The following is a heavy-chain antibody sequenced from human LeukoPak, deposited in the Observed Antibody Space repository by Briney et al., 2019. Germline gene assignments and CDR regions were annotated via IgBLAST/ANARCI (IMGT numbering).Heavy chain of an antibody. J-gene: IGHJ5*02. Sequence: PSETLSLTCTVSGGSISNSSYYWGWIRQPPGKGLEWIGSIYYSGSTYYNPSLKSRVTISVDTSKNQFSLRLSSVTAADTAVYYCATSDYSGAWFDPWGQGTLVTVSS. D-gene: IGHD2-15*01. CDR1: GGSISNSSYY. V-gene: IGHV4-39*01. CDR3: ATSDYSGAWFDP. CDR2: IYYSGST.